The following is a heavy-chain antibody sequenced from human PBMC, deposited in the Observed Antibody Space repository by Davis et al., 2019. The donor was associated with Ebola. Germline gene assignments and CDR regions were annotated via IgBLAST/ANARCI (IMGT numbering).Heavy chain of an antibody. V-gene: IGHV3-53*05. CDR2: IYSGGST. CDR1: GFTVSSNY. CDR3: ARDLGQRRAPLDS. J-gene: IGHJ4*02. D-gene: IGHD3-16*01. Sequence: PGGSLRLSCAASGFTVSSNYMSWVRQAPGKGLEWVSVIYSGGSTYYADSVKGRFTISRDNSKNTLYLQMNSLRAEDTAVYYCARDLGQRRAPLDSWGQGTPVTVSS.